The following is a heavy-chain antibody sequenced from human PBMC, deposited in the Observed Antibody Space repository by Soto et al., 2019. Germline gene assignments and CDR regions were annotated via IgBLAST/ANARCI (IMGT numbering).Heavy chain of an antibody. V-gene: IGHV3-33*01. CDR3: ARVTGSGSFLIDY. Sequence: QVQLVESGGGVVQPGRSLRLSCAASGFIFSNYAMHWVRQAPGQGLEWVALIWSDGSYENYAESVKGRFTISRDNSKNTLYVQMNSPRVEDTAVYFCARVTGSGSFLIDYWGQGTLVSVSS. D-gene: IGHD3-10*01. J-gene: IGHJ4*02. CDR1: GFIFSNYA. CDR2: IWSDGSYE.